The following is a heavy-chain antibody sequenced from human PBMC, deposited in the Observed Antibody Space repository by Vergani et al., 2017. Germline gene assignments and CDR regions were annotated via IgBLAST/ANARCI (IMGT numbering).Heavy chain of an antibody. CDR1: GFSLSTSGMR. CDR3: ARIDVQDAFDI. V-gene: IGHV2-70*04. Sequence: QVTLKESGPALVKPTQTLTLTCTFSGFSLSTSGMRASWIRQPPGKALEWLARIDWDDDKFYSTSLQTRLTISKDTSKNQVVLTMTNMDPVDTATYYCARIDVQDAFDIWGQGTMVTVSS. CDR2: IDWDDDK. J-gene: IGHJ3*02.